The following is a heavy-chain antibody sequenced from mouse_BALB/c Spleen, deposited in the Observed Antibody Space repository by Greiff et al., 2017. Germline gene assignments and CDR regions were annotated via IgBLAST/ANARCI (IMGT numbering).Heavy chain of an antibody. J-gene: IGHJ1*01. D-gene: IGHD1-1*01. CDR2: INPSNGGT. Sequence: QVQLQQSGAELVKPGASVKLSCKASGYTFTSYYMYWVKQRPGQGLEWIGEINPSNGGTNFNEKFKSKATLTVDKSSSTAYMQLSSLTSEDSAVYYCTRLTTVADWYFDVWGAGTTGTVSS. CDR3: TRLTTVADWYFDV. V-gene: IGHV1S81*02. CDR1: GYTFTSYY.